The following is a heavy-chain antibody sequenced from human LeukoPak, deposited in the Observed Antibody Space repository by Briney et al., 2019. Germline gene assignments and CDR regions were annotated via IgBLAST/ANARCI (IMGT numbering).Heavy chain of an antibody. Sequence: SVKVSCKASGYTFTGYYMHWVRQAPGQGLEWMGGIIPIFGTANYAQKFQGRVTITTDESTSTAYMELSSLRSEDTAVYYCAREIDAVETTDAFDIWSQGTMVTVSS. V-gene: IGHV1-69*05. J-gene: IGHJ3*02. CDR3: AREIDAVETTDAFDI. D-gene: IGHD1-1*01. CDR1: GYTFTGYY. CDR2: IIPIFGTA.